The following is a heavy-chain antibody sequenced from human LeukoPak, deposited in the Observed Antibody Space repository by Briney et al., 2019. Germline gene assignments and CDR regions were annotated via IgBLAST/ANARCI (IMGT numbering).Heavy chain of an antibody. D-gene: IGHD3-22*01. V-gene: IGHV3-30-3*01. CDR3: ARDRLYYYDSSGYLDY. Sequence: GRSLRLSCAASGFTFSSYAMHCVRQAPGKGLEWVAVISYDGSNKYYADSVKGRFTISRDNSKNTLYLQMNSLRAEDTAVYYCARDRLYYYDSSGYLDYWGQGTLVTVSS. J-gene: IGHJ4*02. CDR1: GFTFSSYA. CDR2: ISYDGSNK.